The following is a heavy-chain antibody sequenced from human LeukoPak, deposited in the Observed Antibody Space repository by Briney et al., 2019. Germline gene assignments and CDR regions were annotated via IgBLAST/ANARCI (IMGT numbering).Heavy chain of an antibody. CDR1: GGSISGYY. CDR2: IYYSGST. D-gene: IGHD6-13*01. CDR3: ARSRAAAGLDY. J-gene: IGHJ4*02. V-gene: IGHV4-59*08. Sequence: SETLSLTCTVSGGSISGYYWSWIRQPPGKGLEWIGYIYYSGSTNYNPSLKSRVTISVDTSKNQFSLKLSSVTAADTAVYYCARSRAAAGLDYWGQGTLVTVSS.